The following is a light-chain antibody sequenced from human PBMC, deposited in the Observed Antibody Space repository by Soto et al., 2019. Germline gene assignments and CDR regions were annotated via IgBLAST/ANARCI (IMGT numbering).Light chain of an antibody. V-gene: IGLV2-11*01. CDR1: SNDVGGYSY. J-gene: IGLJ1*01. Sequence: QSALTQPRSVSGSPGQSVTISCTGTSNDVGGYSYVSWYQQHPGKAPKLMIYDVTKRPSGVPDRFSGSRYGNTASLTISGLQAEDEADYYCCSYAGSYTYVFGTGTKLTVL. CDR3: CSYAGSYTYV. CDR2: DVT.